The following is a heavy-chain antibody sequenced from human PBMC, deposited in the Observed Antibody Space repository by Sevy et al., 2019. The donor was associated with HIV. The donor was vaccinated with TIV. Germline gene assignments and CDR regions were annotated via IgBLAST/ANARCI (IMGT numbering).Heavy chain of an antibody. Sequence: GGSLRLSCAASGFIFSNFGINWVRQAPGKGLEWVAIIWHDGTKKHYLESVKGRFTISRDNSKNTVYLQMNSLRVEDSGTYYCVRVNPDEDGTTLDSWGLGTLVTVSS. V-gene: IGHV3-33*01. CDR2: IWHDGTKK. D-gene: IGHD1-1*01. J-gene: IGHJ4*02. CDR1: GFIFSNFG. CDR3: VRVNPDEDGTTLDS.